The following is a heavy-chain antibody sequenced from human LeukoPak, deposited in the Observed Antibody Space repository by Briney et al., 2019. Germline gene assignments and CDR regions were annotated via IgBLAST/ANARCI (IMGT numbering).Heavy chain of an antibody. V-gene: IGHV3-15*01. CDR1: GFTFRSTW. Sequence: KAGGSLRLSCAASGFTFRSTWMNWVRQAPGKGLEWVGRIKRNIDGGTTDYAAPVNGRFTISRDDSKNTLYLQMNSLKTEDTAVYYCVTGFGRTDHDYWGQGTLVTVSS. J-gene: IGHJ4*02. CDR3: VTGFGRTDHDY. D-gene: IGHD1-1*01. CDR2: IKRNIDGGTT.